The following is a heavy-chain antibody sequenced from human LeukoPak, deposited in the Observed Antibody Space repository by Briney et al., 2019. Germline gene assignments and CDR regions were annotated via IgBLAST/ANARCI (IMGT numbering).Heavy chain of an antibody. CDR3: ARVPKEQIVVVNAPFDY. CDR1: EFIFKKYA. J-gene: IGHJ4*02. V-gene: IGHV3-23*01. D-gene: IGHD2-21*01. Sequence: GGSLTLPCAVSEFIFKKYAMNWVRQAPGKGLEWVSSISASGDFTYDADSVKDRFTISRDNSENTLFLQMNNLRVEDTAFYYCARVPKEQIVVVNAPFDYWGQGILVTVSS. CDR2: ISASGDFT.